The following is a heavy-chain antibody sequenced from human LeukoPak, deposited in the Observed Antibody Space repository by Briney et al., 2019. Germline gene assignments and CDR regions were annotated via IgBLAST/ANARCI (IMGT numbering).Heavy chain of an antibody. CDR1: GFTFSSYG. CDR2: IWYDGSNK. CDR3: ARDGEYCSSTSCRRNWFDP. J-gene: IGHJ5*02. Sequence: PGGSLRLSCAASGFTFSSYGMHWVRQAPGKGLEWVAVIWYDGSNKYYADSVKGRFTISRDNSKNTLYLQMNSLRAEDTAVYYCARDGEYCSSTSCRRNWFDPWGQETLSPSPQ. V-gene: IGHV3-33*01. D-gene: IGHD2-2*01.